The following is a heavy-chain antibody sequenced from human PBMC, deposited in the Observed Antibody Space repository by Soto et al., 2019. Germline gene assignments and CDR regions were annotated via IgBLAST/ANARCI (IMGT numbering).Heavy chain of an antibody. V-gene: IGHV1-69*13. CDR2: IIPIFGTA. CDR3: ARGTHSGSYPGWFDP. CDR1: GGTFSSYA. Sequence: SVKVSCKASGGTFSSYAISWVRQAPGQGLEWMGGIIPIFGTANYAQKFQGRVTITADESTSTAYMELSSLRSEDTAVYYCARGTHSGSYPGWFDPWGQGTLVTVSS. J-gene: IGHJ5*02. D-gene: IGHD1-26*01.